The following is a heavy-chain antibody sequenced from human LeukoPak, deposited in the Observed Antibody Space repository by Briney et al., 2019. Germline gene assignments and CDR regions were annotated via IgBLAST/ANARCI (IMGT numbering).Heavy chain of an antibody. J-gene: IGHJ4*02. CDR1: GFTFSSYG. CDR3: AKSRQRWLVELDY. Sequence: PGGSLRLSCAASGFTFSSYGMHWVRQAPGKGLEWVAVISYDGSKKFYADSVKGRFTISRDNSKNTLYLQMNSLRTEDTAVYYCAKSRQRWLVELDYWGQGTLVTVSS. CDR2: ISYDGSKK. D-gene: IGHD6-19*01. V-gene: IGHV3-30*18.